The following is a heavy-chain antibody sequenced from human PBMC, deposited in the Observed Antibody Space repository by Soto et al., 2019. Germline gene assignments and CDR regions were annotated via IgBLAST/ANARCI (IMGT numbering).Heavy chain of an antibody. Sequence: ESGPTLVNPTQTLTLTCTFSGFSLSTSGMCVSWIRQPPGKALEWLALIDWDDDKYYSTSLKTRLTISKDTSKNHVVLTMTNMDPVDTATFYFARTTTVTTPPYYYYGMDVWGQGTTVTVSS. CDR1: GFSLSTSGMC. CDR3: ARTTTVTTPPYYYYGMDV. V-gene: IGHV2-70*01. CDR2: IDWDDDK. D-gene: IGHD4-17*01. J-gene: IGHJ6*02.